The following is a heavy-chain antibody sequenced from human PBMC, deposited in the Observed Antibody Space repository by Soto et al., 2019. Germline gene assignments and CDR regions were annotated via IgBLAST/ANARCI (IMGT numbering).Heavy chain of an antibody. CDR1: GGSISSGDYY. CDR3: ASVNRYDILTGYSWFDR. Sequence: PSETLSLTCTVSGGSISSGDYYWSWIRQPPGKGLEWIGYIYYSGSTYYNPSLKSRVTISVDTSKNQFSLKLSSVTAADTAVYYCASVNRYDILTGYSWFDRWSQGTLVTVSS. V-gene: IGHV4-30-4*01. D-gene: IGHD3-9*01. CDR2: IYYSGST. J-gene: IGHJ5*02.